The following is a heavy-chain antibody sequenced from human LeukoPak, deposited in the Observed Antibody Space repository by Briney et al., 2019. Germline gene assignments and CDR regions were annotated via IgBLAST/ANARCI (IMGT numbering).Heavy chain of an antibody. J-gene: IGHJ4*02. Sequence: PWETLSLTCAVSGGSITSHSWWSWVRPPPGKGLEWFGEIYHGGDTNYDPSVKSRVTMSVDKSKNHFSLNLRSVTAADTAIYYCASHVTVLGTRGFDYWGQGILVTVSS. CDR3: ASHVTVLGTRGFDY. V-gene: IGHV4-4*02. CDR2: IYHGGDT. CDR1: GGSITSHSW. D-gene: IGHD6-19*01.